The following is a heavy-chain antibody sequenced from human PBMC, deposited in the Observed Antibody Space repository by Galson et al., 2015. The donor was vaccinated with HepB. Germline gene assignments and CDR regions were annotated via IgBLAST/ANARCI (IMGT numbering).Heavy chain of an antibody. CDR1: GYTFTSYA. D-gene: IGHD5-24*01. CDR3: AKTEMATIEAFDI. Sequence: SVKVSCKASGYTFTSYAMNWVRQAPGQGLEWMGWINTNTGNTTYAQGFTGRFVFSLDTSVSTAYLQISSLKAEDTAVYYCAKTEMATIEAFDIWGHGTMVTVSS. J-gene: IGHJ3*02. V-gene: IGHV7-4-1*02. CDR2: INTNTGNT.